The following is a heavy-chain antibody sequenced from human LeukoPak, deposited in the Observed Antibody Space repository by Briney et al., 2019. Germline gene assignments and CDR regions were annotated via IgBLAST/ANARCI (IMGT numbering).Heavy chain of an antibody. CDR1: GASMSSFY. J-gene: IGHJ3*02. CDR2: INHSGST. CDR3: ARDGTSSGPIYGAFDT. V-gene: IGHV4-34*09. D-gene: IGHD3-22*01. Sequence: PSDTLSLTCTVSGASMSSFYWSWIRQPPGKGLEWIGEINHSGSTNYNPSLKSRVTISVDTSKNQFSPKLSSVTAADTAVYYCARDGTSSGPIYGAFDTWGQGTMVTVSS.